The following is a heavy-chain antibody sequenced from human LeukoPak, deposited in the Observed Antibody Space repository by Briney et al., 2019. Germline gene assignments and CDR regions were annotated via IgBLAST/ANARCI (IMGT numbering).Heavy chain of an antibody. CDR1: GVSISSYY. CDR2: IYYSGST. J-gene: IGHJ5*02. CDR3: ARDPRLDP. V-gene: IGHV4-59*01. Sequence: SETLSLTCTVSGVSISSYYWSWIRQPPGKGLEWIGYIYYSGSTNYNPSLKSRVTISVDTSKNQFSLKLSSVTAADTAVYYCARDPRLDPWGQGTLVTVSS.